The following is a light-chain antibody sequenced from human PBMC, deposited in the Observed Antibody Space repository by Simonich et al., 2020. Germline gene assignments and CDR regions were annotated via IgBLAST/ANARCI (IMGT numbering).Light chain of an antibody. CDR3: QQYYSTPQT. J-gene: IGKJ1*01. CDR2: WAA. V-gene: IGKV4-1*01. CDR1: QSVLYSSNNKNY. Sequence: DIVMTQSPDSLALSLGERAPINCKSSQSVLYSSNNKNYLAWYQQNPGQPPKLLIYWAATRESGVPDRFSGSGSGTDFTLTISSLQAEDVAVYYCQQYYSTPQTFGQGTKVEIK.